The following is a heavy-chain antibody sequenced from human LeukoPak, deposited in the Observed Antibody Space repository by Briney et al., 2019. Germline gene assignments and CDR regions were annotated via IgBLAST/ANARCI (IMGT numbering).Heavy chain of an antibody. CDR3: ARGGPTAERGLDY. D-gene: IGHD5-18*01. J-gene: IGHJ4*02. CDR2: ISSSSSYI. V-gene: IGHV3-21*01. Sequence: SGGSLRLSCAASGFTFSSYSMNWVRQAPGKGLEWVSSISSSSSYIYYADSVKGRFTISRDNAKNSLYLQMNSLRAEDTAVYYCARGGPTAERGLDYWGQGTLVTVSS. CDR1: GFTFSSYS.